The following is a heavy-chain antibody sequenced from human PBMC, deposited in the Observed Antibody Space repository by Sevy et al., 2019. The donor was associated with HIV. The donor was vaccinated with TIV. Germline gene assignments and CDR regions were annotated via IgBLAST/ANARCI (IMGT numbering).Heavy chain of an antibody. V-gene: IGHV1-8*01. CDR3: ARSFYDYVWAENWFDP. Sequence: ASVKVSCKASGYTFTSYDINWVRQATGQGLEWMGWMNPNRGNTGYAQKFQGRVTMTRNTSISTAYMELSSLRSEDTAVYYCARSFYDYVWAENWFDPWGQGTLVTVSS. J-gene: IGHJ5*02. CDR1: GYTFTSYD. D-gene: IGHD3-16*01. CDR2: MNPNRGNT.